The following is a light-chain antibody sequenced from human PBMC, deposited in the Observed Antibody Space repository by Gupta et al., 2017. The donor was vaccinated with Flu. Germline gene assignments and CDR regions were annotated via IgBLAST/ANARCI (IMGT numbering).Light chain of an antibody. CDR2: WSS. Sequence: SLGETATITCMSSHNVLLSSNNRNYLAWYRQKQGQPPTLLIYWSSTRESGIPDRFSGSGSETDFTLTISSLEAEDAAVYYCQQDHYTPFTFGQGTKLEIK. V-gene: IGKV4-1*01. J-gene: IGKJ2*01. CDR1: HNVLLSSNNRNY. CDR3: QQDHYTPFT.